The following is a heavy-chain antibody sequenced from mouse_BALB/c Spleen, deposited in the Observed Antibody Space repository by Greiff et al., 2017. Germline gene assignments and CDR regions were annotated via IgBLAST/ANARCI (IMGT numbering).Heavy chain of an antibody. J-gene: IGHJ4*01. Sequence: EVKLVESGGGLVQPGGSRKLSCAASGFTFSSFGMHWVRQAPEKGLEWVAYISSGSSTIYYADTVKGRFTISRDNPKNTLFLQMTSLRSEDTAMYYCARSKDGNYEVYYAMDYWGQGTSVTVSS. CDR3: ARSKDGNYEVYYAMDY. CDR1: GFTFSSFG. V-gene: IGHV5-17*02. D-gene: IGHD2-1*01. CDR2: ISSGSSTI.